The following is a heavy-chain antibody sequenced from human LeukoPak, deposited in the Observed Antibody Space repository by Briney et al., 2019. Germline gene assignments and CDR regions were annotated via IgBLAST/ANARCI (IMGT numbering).Heavy chain of an antibody. CDR3: ARTDVVVAATNNWFDP. CDR2: ISAYNGNT. Sequence: ASVKVSCKASGYTFTSYGISWVRQAPGQGLEWMGWISAYNGNTNYAQKLQGRVTMTTDTSTSTAYMELRSLRSDDTAVYYCARTDVVVAATNNWFDPWGQGTLVTVSS. J-gene: IGHJ5*02. V-gene: IGHV1-18*01. CDR1: GYTFTSYG. D-gene: IGHD2-15*01.